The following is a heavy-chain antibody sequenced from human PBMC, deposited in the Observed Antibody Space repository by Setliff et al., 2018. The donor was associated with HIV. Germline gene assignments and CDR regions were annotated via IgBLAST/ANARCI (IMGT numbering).Heavy chain of an antibody. Sequence: LKISCAASGFIFGNFGLHWVRQAPGEGLEWVTFIRYDGSEKFYADSVRGRFTISRDNSKNKLYLQMNSLRIEDTAIYYCVKGDNFWTGYSTYFEFDPWGQGTLVTVSS. J-gene: IGHJ5*02. CDR1: GFIFGNFG. V-gene: IGHV3-30*02. CDR2: IRYDGSEK. D-gene: IGHD3-3*01. CDR3: VKGDNFWTGYSTYFEFDP.